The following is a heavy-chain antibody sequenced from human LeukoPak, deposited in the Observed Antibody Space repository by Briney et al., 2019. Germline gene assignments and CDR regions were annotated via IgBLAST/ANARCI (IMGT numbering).Heavy chain of an antibody. D-gene: IGHD3-9*01. CDR2: IQQDGSEI. Sequence: GRSLRLSCAASGFNFSTYWMSCVRQPPGKGLEWVAIIQQDGSEIYYVDSVKGRFTISRDNAINSLYLQMHSLRADDTAVYYSATLDFMTGYPYFDYCGQGTLVTVST. CDR3: ATLDFMTGYPYFDY. CDR1: GFNFSTYW. J-gene: IGHJ4*02. V-gene: IGHV3-7*01.